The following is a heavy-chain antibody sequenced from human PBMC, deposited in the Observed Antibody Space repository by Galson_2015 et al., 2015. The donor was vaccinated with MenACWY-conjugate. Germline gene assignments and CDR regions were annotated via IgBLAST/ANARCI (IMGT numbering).Heavy chain of an antibody. CDR2: VSVYTGER. D-gene: IGHD3-10*01. J-gene: IGHJ4*02. CDR1: GYAFSRFG. Sequence: SVKVPCQASGYAFSRFGISWVRQAPGLGLEWMGWVSVYTGERKHPQKLQARAFMTTDIYTNTAYTHLRSLRSDDTAVYYCASGAIVRGVMTDSAVHYFELWCPGTQFTVSS. CDR3: ASGAIVRGVMTDSAVHYFEL. V-gene: IGHV1-18*01.